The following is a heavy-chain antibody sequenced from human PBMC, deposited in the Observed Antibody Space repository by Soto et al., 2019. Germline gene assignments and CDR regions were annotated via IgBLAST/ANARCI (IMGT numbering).Heavy chain of an antibody. Sequence: GGSLRLSCEASGFTFRKYAMIWVRQAPGKGQEWVSGITGSGLTIEHSASVKGRFTISRDNSKNTVYLQMNSLRAEDTAIYYCAKDDVSGDGLWLVSDWGQGTPVTVSS. D-gene: IGHD2-21*02. V-gene: IGHV3-23*01. CDR3: AKDDVSGDGLWLVSD. CDR1: GFTFRKYA. CDR2: ITGSGLTI. J-gene: IGHJ4*02.